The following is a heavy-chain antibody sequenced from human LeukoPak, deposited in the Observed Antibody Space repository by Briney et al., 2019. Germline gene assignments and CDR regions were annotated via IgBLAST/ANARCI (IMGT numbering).Heavy chain of an antibody. CDR1: GFTFSSYA. D-gene: IGHD3-10*01. CDR2: ISYDGSNK. V-gene: IGHV3-30*01. Sequence: PGRSLRLSCAASGFTFSSYAKHWVRQAPGKGLEWVAVISYDGSNKYYADSVKGRFTISRDNSKNTLYLQMNSLRAEDTAVYYCARDTVRGSRCLDYWGQGTLVTVSS. CDR3: ARDTVRGSRCLDY. J-gene: IGHJ4*02.